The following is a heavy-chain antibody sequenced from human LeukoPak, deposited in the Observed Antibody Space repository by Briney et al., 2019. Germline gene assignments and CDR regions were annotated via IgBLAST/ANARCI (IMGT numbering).Heavy chain of an antibody. CDR2: IYTISSDI. Sequence: GGSLRLSCTASGFTFTSYSINWVRQAPGKGLEWVSSIYTISSDIYYADSVRGRFTISRDNAKRSVYLQMNSLRAEDTAVYYCARLITARLKGSYYFDYWGLGTLVTVSS. CDR3: ARLITARLKGSYYFDY. V-gene: IGHV3-21*01. D-gene: IGHD6-6*01. J-gene: IGHJ4*02. CDR1: GFTFTSYS.